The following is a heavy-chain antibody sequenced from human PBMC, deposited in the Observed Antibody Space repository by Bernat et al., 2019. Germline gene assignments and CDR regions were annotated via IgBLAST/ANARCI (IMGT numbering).Heavy chain of an antibody. CDR2: IIPIFGTA. Sequence: QVQLVQSGAEVKKPGSSVKVSCKASGGTFSSYAISWVRQAPGQGLEWMGGIIPIFGTANYAQKFQGRVTITADESTSTAYMELSSLRSEDTAVYYCAACGVVVPAAMFGFDPWGQGTLVTVSS. J-gene: IGHJ5*02. D-gene: IGHD2-2*01. CDR3: AACGVVVPAAMFGFDP. V-gene: IGHV1-69*01. CDR1: GGTFSSYA.